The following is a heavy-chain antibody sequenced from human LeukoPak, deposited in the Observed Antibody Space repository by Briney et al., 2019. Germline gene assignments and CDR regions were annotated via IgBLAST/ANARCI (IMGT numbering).Heavy chain of an antibody. J-gene: IGHJ4*02. D-gene: IGHD4-17*01. Sequence: GGSLRLSCAASGFTFDDYGKSWVRQAPGKGLEWVSGINWNGGSTGYADSVKGRFTISRDNAKNSLYLQMNSLRAEDTALYYCARDGYGDYWSDYWGQGTLVTVSS. CDR3: ARDGYGDYWSDY. CDR2: INWNGGST. CDR1: GFTFDDYG. V-gene: IGHV3-20*04.